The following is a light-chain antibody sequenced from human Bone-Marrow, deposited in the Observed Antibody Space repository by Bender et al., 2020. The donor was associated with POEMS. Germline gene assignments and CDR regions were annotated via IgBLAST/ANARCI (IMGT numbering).Light chain of an antibody. V-gene: IGLV2-14*03. CDR1: SSDIGGYNY. CDR2: DVI. J-gene: IGLJ3*02. CDR3: CSYAGSSTLV. Sequence: QSALTQPASVSGSPGQSIAISCTGTSSDIGGYNYVSWYQHHPGKAPRLIIYDVINRASGASNRFSGSKSGNTASLTISGLQAEDEADYYCCSYAGSSTLVFGGGTKLTVL.